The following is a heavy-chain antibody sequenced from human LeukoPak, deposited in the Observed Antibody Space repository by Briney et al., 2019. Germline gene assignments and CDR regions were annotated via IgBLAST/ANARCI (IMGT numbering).Heavy chain of an antibody. D-gene: IGHD6-19*01. Sequence: GESLKISFKGSGYSFTSNLINWVRQMPGKGREWGWRIDPSDSYTSYSPSFQGRVTISAAKSITTAYLQWCSLNTSDSAIYFCARGTGWTELDFWGRGTLVTVSS. J-gene: IGHJ4*02. CDR2: IDPSDSYT. CDR3: ARGTGWTELDF. CDR1: GYSFTSNL. V-gene: IGHV5-10-1*01.